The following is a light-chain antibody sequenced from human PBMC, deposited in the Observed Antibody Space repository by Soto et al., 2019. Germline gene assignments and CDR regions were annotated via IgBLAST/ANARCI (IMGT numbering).Light chain of an antibody. Sequence: EIVLTQSPATLSLSPGETATLSCRASQSLHSYLAWYQYKPGQSPRLLIFDGSNRATGIPARFSGSGSGTDFTPTSSILEPEDLVVYYRQHRSNCPLTFGGGTKVEIK. J-gene: IGKJ4*01. V-gene: IGKV3-11*01. CDR3: QHRSNCPLT. CDR1: QSLHSY. CDR2: DGS.